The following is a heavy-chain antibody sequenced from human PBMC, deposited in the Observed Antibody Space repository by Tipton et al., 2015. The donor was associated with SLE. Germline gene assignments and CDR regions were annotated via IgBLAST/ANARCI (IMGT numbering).Heavy chain of an antibody. J-gene: IGHJ6*02. CDR2: IIPIFGTA. CDR3: ARSSRHCSGGSGYLYCYFGMDV. D-gene: IGHD2-15*01. V-gene: IGHV1-69*01. CDR1: GGTFSSYA. Sequence: QLVQSGPEVKKPGSSVKVSCKASGGTFSSYAISWVRQAPGQGLEWMGGIIPIFGTAHYDQKFQGRVTITADESTRTAYMELSSLGSEDTAVYYCARSSRHCSGGSGYLYCYFGMDVWGQGTTGTGSS.